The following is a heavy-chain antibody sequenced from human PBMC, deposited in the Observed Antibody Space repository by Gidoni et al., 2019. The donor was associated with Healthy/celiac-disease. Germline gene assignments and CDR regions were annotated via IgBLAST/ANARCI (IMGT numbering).Heavy chain of an antibody. CDR3: ARAGPSPYYGSGNDY. V-gene: IGHV1-18*01. J-gene: IGHJ4*02. D-gene: IGHD3-10*01. Sequence: QVQLVPSGAAVKKPGASAKVSCKASGYTFTSYGISWVRQDTGQGLEWMGWISAYNGNTNYAQKLQGRATMTTDTSTSTAYMELRSLRADDTAVYYCARAGPSPYYGSGNDYWGQGTLVTVSS. CDR2: ISAYNGNT. CDR1: GYTFTSYG.